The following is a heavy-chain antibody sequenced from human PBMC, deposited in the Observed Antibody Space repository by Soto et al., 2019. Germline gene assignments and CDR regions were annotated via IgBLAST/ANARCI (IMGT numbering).Heavy chain of an antibody. CDR2: IIPILGIA. V-gene: IGHV1-69*04. D-gene: IGHD3-3*01. CDR3: ARDLRFLEWLSNYYHYYYGMDV. Sequence: ASVKVSCKASGGTFSSYTISWVRQAPGQGLEWMGRIIPILGIANYAQKFQGRVTITADKSTSTAYMELSSLRAEDTAVYYCARDLRFLEWLSNYYHYYYGMDVWGQGTTVTVSS. J-gene: IGHJ6*02. CDR1: GGTFSSYT.